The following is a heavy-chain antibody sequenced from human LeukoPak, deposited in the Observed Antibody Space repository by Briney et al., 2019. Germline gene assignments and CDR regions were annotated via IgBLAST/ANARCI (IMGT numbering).Heavy chain of an antibody. CDR1: GYSFTSYW. Sequence: GESLKISCKGSGYSFTSYWIGWVRQMPGKGLEWMGIIYPGDSDTRYSPSFQGQVTISADKSIRTAYLQWSSLKASDTAMYYCARWDYYGSGSYYRSPNFDYWGQGTLVTVSS. CDR2: IYPGDSDT. V-gene: IGHV5-51*01. J-gene: IGHJ4*02. CDR3: ARWDYYGSGSYYRSPNFDY. D-gene: IGHD3-10*01.